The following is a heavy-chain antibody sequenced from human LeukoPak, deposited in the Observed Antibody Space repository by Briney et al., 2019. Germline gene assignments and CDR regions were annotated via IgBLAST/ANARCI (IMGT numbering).Heavy chain of an antibody. Sequence: SGESLQISCQGSGYSFTNYWIGWVRQVPGKGLEWMGIIYPGDSDTRYSPSFQGQGTISADKSTSTAYLQWSSLKASDTAMYFCARRSRGNSGWQYFQDWGQGTLVIVS. CDR1: GYSFTNYW. CDR3: ARRSRGNSGWQYFQD. J-gene: IGHJ1*01. V-gene: IGHV5-51*01. CDR2: IYPGDSDT. D-gene: IGHD6-19*01.